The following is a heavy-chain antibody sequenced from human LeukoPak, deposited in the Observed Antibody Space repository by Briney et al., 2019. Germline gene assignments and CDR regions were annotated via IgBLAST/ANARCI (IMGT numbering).Heavy chain of an antibody. CDR1: GGSISSSSYY. CDR2: IYYSGST. J-gene: IGHJ5*02. CDR3: AVGDSGDWNWFDP. D-gene: IGHD3-10*01. V-gene: IGHV4-61*01. Sequence: SETLSLTCTVSGGSISSSSYYWSWIRQPPGKGLEWIGYIYYSGSTNYNPSLKSRVTISVDTSKNQFSLKLSSVTAADTAVYYCAVGDSGDWNWFDPWGQGTLVTVSS.